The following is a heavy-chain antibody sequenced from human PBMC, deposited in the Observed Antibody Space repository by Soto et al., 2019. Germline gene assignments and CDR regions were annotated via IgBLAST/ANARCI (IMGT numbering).Heavy chain of an antibody. V-gene: IGHV3-74*01. CDR3: ARVSVTRRFAY. CDR1: GFTFSSYW. CDR2: INSDGSST. J-gene: IGHJ4*02. D-gene: IGHD4-17*01. Sequence: EVQLVESGGGLVQPGGSLRLSCAASGFTFSSYWMHWVRQAPGKGLVWVSRINSDGSSTSYADSVKGRITISRDKAKHTLYLQMSNLSAEDTAVYYSARVSVTRRFAYWGQGTLVTVSS.